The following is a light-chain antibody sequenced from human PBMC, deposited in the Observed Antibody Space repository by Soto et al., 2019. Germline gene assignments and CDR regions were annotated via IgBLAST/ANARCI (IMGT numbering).Light chain of an antibody. CDR2: GAS. CDR3: QQYDQRGT. CDR1: QSVRNNY. V-gene: IGKV3-20*01. Sequence: EIVLTQSPGTLSLSPGERATLSCRASQSVRNNYLAWYQQKPGQAPRLLIFGASNRATGIPDRFSGSGSGTDFTLTISRLEPEDFAVYYCQQYDQRGTFGQGTKVEMK. J-gene: IGKJ1*01.